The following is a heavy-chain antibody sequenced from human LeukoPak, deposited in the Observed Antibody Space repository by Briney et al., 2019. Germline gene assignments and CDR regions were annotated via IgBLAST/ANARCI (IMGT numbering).Heavy chain of an antibody. CDR3: ATEPSRSYSFDHLDF. CDR1: GGTFNNYA. CDR2: VVPMFGIR. V-gene: IGHV1-69*04. Sequence: SVKVSCKTSGGTFNNYAISWVRQAPGQGLEWMGRVVPMFGIRNYPQTFRGRVNITADKATNTVYMELRSLRAEDTAIYYCATEPSRSYSFDHLDFWGPGTPVTVSS. J-gene: IGHJ4*02. D-gene: IGHD5-12*01.